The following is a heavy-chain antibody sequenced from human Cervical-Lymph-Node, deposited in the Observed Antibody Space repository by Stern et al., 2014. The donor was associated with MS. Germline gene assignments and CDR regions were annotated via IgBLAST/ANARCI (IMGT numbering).Heavy chain of an antibody. CDR1: GGTFSSSYA. CDR3: ARGVVSNRAAATLHNLFDP. CDR2: IIPILGLA. V-gene: IGHV1-69*09. D-gene: IGHD2-15*01. Sequence: VQLVESGAEVKKPGSSMNVSCKTSGGTFSSSYAITWMRPAPGQGLEWMGRIIPILGLANYAQKLQGRLIITADKSTSTTYMQLSSLRSEDTAVYYCARGVVSNRAAATLHNLFDPWGQGTLVTVSS. J-gene: IGHJ5*02.